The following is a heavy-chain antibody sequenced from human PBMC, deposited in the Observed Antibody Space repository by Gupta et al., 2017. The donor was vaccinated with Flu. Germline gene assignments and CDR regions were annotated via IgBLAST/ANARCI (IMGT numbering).Heavy chain of an antibody. D-gene: IGHD2-2*02. J-gene: IGHJ5*02. Sequence: QVQLVQSGAEVKKPGASVKVSCKASGYTFTGYYMPWVRQSPGQGLEGMGWINPNSGGTNYAQKFKGRVTMTRDTSISTADMERSRLRSDETAVYYCARGLCITTSGYTGGVAWFDPWGQGTLVTVSS. V-gene: IGHV1-2*02. CDR3: ARGLCITTSGYTGGVAWFDP. CDR2: INPNSGGT. CDR1: GYTFTGYY.